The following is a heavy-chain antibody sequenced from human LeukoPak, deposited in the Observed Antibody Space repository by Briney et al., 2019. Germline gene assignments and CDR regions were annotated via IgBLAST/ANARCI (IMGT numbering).Heavy chain of an antibody. D-gene: IGHD3-22*01. CDR3: AREELGKDHYDSSGYLRY. CDR2: IYSSGST. CDR1: GGFISSSTYY. V-gene: IGHV4-39*07. J-gene: IGHJ4*02. Sequence: PSETLSLTCTVSGGFISSSTYYWGWIRQPPGKGLEWIGSIYSSGSTYYNPSLKSRVTISVDTSKNQFSLKLSSVTAADTAVYYCAREELGKDHYDSSGYLRYWGQGTLVTVSS.